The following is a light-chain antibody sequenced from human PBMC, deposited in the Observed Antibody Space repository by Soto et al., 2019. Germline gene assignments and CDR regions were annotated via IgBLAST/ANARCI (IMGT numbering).Light chain of an antibody. CDR2: KAS. Sequence: DIQMTQSPSTLSASVGDRVTITYRASQSVSSWLAWFQQKPGKAPKLLIYKASNLQSGVSSRFSGGGSGTEFTLTISSLQPDDFATYYCQQYKTYWTFGPGTKGDIK. V-gene: IGKV1-5*03. CDR1: QSVSSW. CDR3: QQYKTYWT. J-gene: IGKJ1*01.